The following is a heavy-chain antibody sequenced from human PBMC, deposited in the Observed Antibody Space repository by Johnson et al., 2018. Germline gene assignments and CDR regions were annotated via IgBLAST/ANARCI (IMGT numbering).Heavy chain of an antibody. CDR1: GVTLSNSI. V-gene: IGHV3-30*03. CDR3: AREARSSGRAGIFGV. J-gene: IGHJ3*01. CDR2: ISQDEMHK. D-gene: IGHD3-22*01. Sequence: QVQLVESGGGVVQPGTSLRLSCGVSGVTLSNSIMHWVRQAPGKGLEWVALISQDEMHKQYGDSARDRFTISRDISRNTVYLQMNSRRDEDTAVYYCAREARSSGRAGIFGVWGQGTMVTVSS.